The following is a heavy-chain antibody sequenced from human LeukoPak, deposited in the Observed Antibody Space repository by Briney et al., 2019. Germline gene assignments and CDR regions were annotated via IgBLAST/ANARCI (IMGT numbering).Heavy chain of an antibody. CDR3: AQSLGSSNWIGNWFDP. CDR1: GGSISSSSHS. D-gene: IGHD6-13*01. CDR2: IYYTGTT. V-gene: IGHV4-39*01. Sequence: SETLSLTCTVSGGSISSSSHSWGWIRQPPGKGLEWTGSIYYTGTTYYNPSLKSRVTISVDTSKNQFSLKLNSVTAAATAVYYCAQSLGSSNWIGNWFDPWGQGTLVTVSS. J-gene: IGHJ5*02.